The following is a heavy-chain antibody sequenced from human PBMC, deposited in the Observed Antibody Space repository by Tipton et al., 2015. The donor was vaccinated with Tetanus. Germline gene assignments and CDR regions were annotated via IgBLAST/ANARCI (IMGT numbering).Heavy chain of an antibody. D-gene: IGHD6-6*01. CDR1: GGSIRSGGFF. V-gene: IGHV4-31*03. CDR3: ARDQGGGRVVRLNWFDP. J-gene: IGHJ5*02. CDR2: VYYSGDT. Sequence: GLVKPSQTLSLTCTVSGGSIRSGGFFWNWLRQSPGKGLEWIGYVYYSGDTYYNPSFKSRVTISVDTSKNQLSPDVYSVTAADTAVYYCARDQGGGRVVRLNWFDPWGQGTLVTVSS.